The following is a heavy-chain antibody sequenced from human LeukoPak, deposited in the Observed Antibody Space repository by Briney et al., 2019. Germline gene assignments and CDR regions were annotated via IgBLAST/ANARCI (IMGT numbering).Heavy chain of an antibody. CDR1: GFTFSSYG. V-gene: IGHV3-33*01. D-gene: IGHD2-15*01. CDR3: ARDWGLLPFDP. Sequence: PGRSLRLSCAASGFTFSSYGMHWVRQAPGKGLEWVAVIWYDGSNKYYADSVKGRFTISRDNSKNTLYLQMNSLRAEDTAVYYCARDWGLLPFDPWGQGTLVTVSS. J-gene: IGHJ5*02. CDR2: IWYDGSNK.